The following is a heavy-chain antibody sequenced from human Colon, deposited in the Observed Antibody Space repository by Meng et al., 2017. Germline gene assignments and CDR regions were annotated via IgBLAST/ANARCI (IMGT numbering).Heavy chain of an antibody. J-gene: IGHJ4*02. CDR1: GCVVHSVSYD. CDR3: ARGASDYDFDY. CDR2: IYYSGST. Sequence: ESGPGKGSASDIQSLTCTVYGCVVHSVSYDWSWIRHPPGKGLEWIGYIYYSGSTIYNPSLKSRVTISVDTSKNQFSLKLSSVTAADTAVYYCARGASDYDFDYWGQGTLVTVSS. D-gene: IGHD3-22*01. V-gene: IGHV4-61*01.